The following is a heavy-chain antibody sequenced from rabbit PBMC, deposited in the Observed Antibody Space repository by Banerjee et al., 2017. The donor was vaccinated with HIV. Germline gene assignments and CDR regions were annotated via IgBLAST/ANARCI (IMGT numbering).Heavy chain of an antibody. CDR3: ARDYVGDSYSAFDL. J-gene: IGHJ4*01. Sequence: QEQLEESGGDLVKPEGSLTLTCTASGFSFSGGYYMCWVRQAPGKGLEWIGCIGTGSGSTYYASWAKGRFTISKTSSTTVTLQMTSLTAADTATYFCARDYVGDSYSAFDLWGPGTLVTVS. CDR2: IGTGSGST. V-gene: IGHV1S45*01. D-gene: IGHD8-1*01. CDR1: GFSFSGGYY.